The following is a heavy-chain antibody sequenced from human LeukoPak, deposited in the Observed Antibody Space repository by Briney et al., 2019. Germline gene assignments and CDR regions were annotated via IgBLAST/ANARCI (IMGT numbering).Heavy chain of an antibody. D-gene: IGHD4-11*01. CDR3: ARKDNNYGGFDY. V-gene: IGHV4-4*02. CDR1: GGSISSNNW. CDR2: IYHSGST. J-gene: IGHJ4*02. Sequence: PSETLSLTCAVSGGSISSNNWWTWVRQPPGKGLEWIGEIYHSGSTTYNPSLRSRVTISVDKSKNQFSLELDSVTAADTAVYFCARKDNNYGGFDYWGQETLVTVSS.